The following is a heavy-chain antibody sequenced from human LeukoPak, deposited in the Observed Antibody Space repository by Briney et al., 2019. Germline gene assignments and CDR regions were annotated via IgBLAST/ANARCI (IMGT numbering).Heavy chain of an antibody. CDR2: IYYSGST. CDR1: GGSISSSSYY. J-gene: IGHJ4*02. Sequence: SETLSLTCTVSGGSISSSSYYWGWIRQPPGKGLEWIGSIYYSGSTNYNPSLKSRVTISVDTSKNQFSLKLSSVTAADTAVYYCARGRMLGYWGQGTLVTVSS. D-gene: IGHD2/OR15-2a*01. CDR3: ARGRMLGY. V-gene: IGHV4-39*07.